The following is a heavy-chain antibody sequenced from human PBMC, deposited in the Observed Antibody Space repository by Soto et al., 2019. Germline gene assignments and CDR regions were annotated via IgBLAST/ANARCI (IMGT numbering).Heavy chain of an antibody. J-gene: IGHJ6*02. Sequence: QVQLVQSGAVVKKPGSSVKVSCKVSGVTFSSYIISWVRQAPGQGLEWMGRIIPILNIANYAQKFQGRVTITADKSTSTAYMELNSLRSEDTAVYYCARGYTYDSGSYFGMDVWGQGTTVTVSS. CDR2: IIPILNIA. CDR1: GVTFSSYI. D-gene: IGHD3-10*01. CDR3: ARGYTYDSGSYFGMDV. V-gene: IGHV1-69*02.